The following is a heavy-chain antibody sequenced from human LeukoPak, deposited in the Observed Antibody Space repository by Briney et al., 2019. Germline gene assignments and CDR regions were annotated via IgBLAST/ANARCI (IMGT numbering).Heavy chain of an antibody. Sequence: GESLKISCQGSGYSFTSYWIGWVRQMPGKGLAWMGIIYPGDSDTRYSPSFQGQVTISADKSISTAYLQWSSLKASNTAMYYCARRDSGAAANDAFDIWGQGTMVTVSS. D-gene: IGHD2-2*01. CDR1: GYSFTSYW. CDR3: ARRDSGAAANDAFDI. V-gene: IGHV5-51*01. J-gene: IGHJ3*02. CDR2: IYPGDSDT.